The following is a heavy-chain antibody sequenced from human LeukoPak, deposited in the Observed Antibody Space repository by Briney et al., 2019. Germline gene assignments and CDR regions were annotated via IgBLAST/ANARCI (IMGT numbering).Heavy chain of an antibody. CDR2: INHSGST. D-gene: IGHD3-9*01. V-gene: IGHV4-34*01. CDR3: ASYRLRTYYDILTGYYPQRD. CDR1: GGSFSGYY. J-gene: IGHJ4*02. Sequence: KPSETLSLTCAVYGGSFSGYYWSWIRQPPGKGLEWIGEINHSGSTNYNPSLKSRVTISVDTSKNQFSLKLSSVTAADTAVYYCASYRLRTYYDILTGYYPQRDWGQETLVTVSS.